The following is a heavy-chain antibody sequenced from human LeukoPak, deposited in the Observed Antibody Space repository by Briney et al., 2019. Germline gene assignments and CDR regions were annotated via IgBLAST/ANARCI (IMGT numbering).Heavy chain of an antibody. D-gene: IGHD1-20*01. CDR1: GGTFSSYA. CDR3: ARVTGIYYYYYYYMDV. CDR2: IIPIFSTA. J-gene: IGHJ6*03. Sequence: SVKVSCKASGGTFSSYAISWVRQAPGQGLEWTGGIIPIFSTANYAQKFQGRVTITADKSTSTAYMELSSLRSEDTAVYYCARVTGIYYYYYYYMDVWGKGTTVTVSS. V-gene: IGHV1-69*06.